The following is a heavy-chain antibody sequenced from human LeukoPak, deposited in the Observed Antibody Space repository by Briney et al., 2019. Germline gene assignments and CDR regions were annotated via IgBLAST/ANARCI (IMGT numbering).Heavy chain of an antibody. Sequence: PGGSLRLSCAASGFTFTNAWMSWVRQAPGKGLEGVGRVKGKADGGTTGYAAPVKGRFTISRDDSSNTMYLQMSSLKTEDTAMYYCTTHILTGDFDYWGQGTLVTVSS. D-gene: IGHD7-27*01. J-gene: IGHJ4*02. V-gene: IGHV3-15*01. CDR1: GFTFTNAW. CDR3: TTHILTGDFDY. CDR2: VKGKADGGTT.